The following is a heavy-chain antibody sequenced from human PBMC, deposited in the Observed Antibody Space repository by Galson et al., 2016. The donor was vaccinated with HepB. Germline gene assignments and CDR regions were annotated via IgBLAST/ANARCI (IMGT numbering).Heavy chain of an antibody. CDR2: IYYSGST. D-gene: IGHD5-18*01. J-gene: IGHJ4*02. Sequence: TLSLTCTVSGGSISSGGYYWSWIRQHPGKGLEWIGYIYYSGSTYYNPSIKSRVTISVDTSKNQFSLKLSSVTAADTAVYYCARWGYSLFDYWGRGSLVTVSS. CDR1: GGSISSGGYY. CDR3: ARWGYSLFDY. V-gene: IGHV4-31*03.